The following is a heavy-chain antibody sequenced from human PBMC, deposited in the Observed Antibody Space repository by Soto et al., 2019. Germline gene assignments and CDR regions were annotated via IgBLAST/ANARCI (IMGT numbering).Heavy chain of an antibody. CDR2: IKSKTDGGTT. J-gene: IGHJ6*02. D-gene: IGHD3-10*01. Sequence: PGGSLRLSCAASGFTFSNAWMSWVRQAPGKGLEWVGRIKSKTDGGTTDYAAPVKGRFTISRDDSKNTLYLQMNSLKTEDTAAYYCTTGSSGGPYYYYGMDVWGQGTTVTVSS. V-gene: IGHV3-15*01. CDR3: TTGSSGGPYYYYGMDV. CDR1: GFTFSNAW.